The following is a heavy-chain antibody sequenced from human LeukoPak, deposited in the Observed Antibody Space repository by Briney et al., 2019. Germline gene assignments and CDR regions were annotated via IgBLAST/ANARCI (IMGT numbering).Heavy chain of an antibody. J-gene: IGHJ3*02. CDR2: RCYDGSNN. D-gene: IGHD3-22*01. V-gene: IGHV3-33*06. Sequence: GRSLRLSCAASGFTFTSDGMHCVRQAPGKELQGGAVRCYDGSNNYYADSVKSRFTISRDNSKNQLYLKMNSLTAEDTAVYYCAKVKIGGDSSGFGKDAFDIWGTGTMVTV. CDR3: AKVKIGGDSSGFGKDAFDI. CDR1: GFTFTSDG.